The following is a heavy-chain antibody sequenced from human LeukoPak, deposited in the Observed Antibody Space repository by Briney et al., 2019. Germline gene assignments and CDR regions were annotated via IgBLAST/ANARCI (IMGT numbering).Heavy chain of an antibody. CDR2: IYYSGST. J-gene: IGHJ3*02. V-gene: IGHV4-59*01. CDR3: ARVGDGGELLSAFDI. D-gene: IGHD3-10*01. Sequence: PSETLSLTCTVSGDSITAYYWNWIRQPPGKGLEWIGYIYYSGSTNYNPSLKSRVTISVDTSKNQFSLKLSSVTAADTAVYYCARVGDGGELLSAFDIWGQGTMVTVSS. CDR1: GDSITAYY.